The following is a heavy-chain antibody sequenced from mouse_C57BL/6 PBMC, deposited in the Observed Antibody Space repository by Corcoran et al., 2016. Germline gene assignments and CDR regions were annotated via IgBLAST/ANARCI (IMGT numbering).Heavy chain of an antibody. Sequence: QVQLQQSGAELARPGASVKLSCKASGYTFTSYGISWVKQRTGQGLEWIGEIYPRSGNTYYNEKFKGKATLTADKSSSTAYMELPSLTSEDSAVYFCARAIEGNPAWFAYWAQGTRVTLSA. V-gene: IGHV1-81*01. CDR2: IYPRSGNT. J-gene: IGHJ3*01. CDR3: ARAIEGNPAWFAY. CDR1: GYTFTSYG. D-gene: IGHD2-1*01.